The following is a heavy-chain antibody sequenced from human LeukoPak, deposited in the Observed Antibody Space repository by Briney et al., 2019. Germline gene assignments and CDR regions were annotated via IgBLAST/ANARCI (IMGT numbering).Heavy chain of an antibody. J-gene: IGHJ6*03. CDR1: GFTFSSYA. CDR3: AKRRGYCSGGSCYQWYMDV. CDR2: ISGSGGST. Sequence: PGGSLRLSCAASGFTFSSYAMSWVRPAPGKGLEWVSAISGSGGSTYYADSVKGRFTISRDNSKNTLYLQMNSLRAEDTAVYYCAKRRGYCSGGSCYQWYMDVWGKGTTVTVSS. D-gene: IGHD2-15*01. V-gene: IGHV3-23*01.